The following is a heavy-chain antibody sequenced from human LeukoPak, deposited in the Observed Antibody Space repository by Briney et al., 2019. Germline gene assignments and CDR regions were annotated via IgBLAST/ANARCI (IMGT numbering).Heavy chain of an antibody. CDR3: ATARDSIAVAGSPRYFDY. Sequence: ASVKVSCKASGYTLNTYGVSGVRQAPGQGLEWMGWISGYNGKTDFAQKLQGRLTMTTDASTNTAYMELRSLTSDDTAVYYCATARDSIAVAGSPRYFDYWGQGTLVTVSS. J-gene: IGHJ4*02. CDR1: GYTLNTYG. CDR2: ISGYNGKT. V-gene: IGHV1-18*01. D-gene: IGHD6-19*01.